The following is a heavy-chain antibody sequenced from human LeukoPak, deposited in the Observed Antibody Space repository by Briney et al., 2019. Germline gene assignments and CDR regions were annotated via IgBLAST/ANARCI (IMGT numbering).Heavy chain of an antibody. CDR1: GYTFTSYG. V-gene: IGHV1-18*01. D-gene: IGHD2-2*02. J-gene: IGHJ5*02. Sequence: ASVKVSCKASGYTFTSYGISWVRQAPGQGLEWMGWISAYNGNTNYAQKLQGRVTMTTDTSTSTAYMELRSLRSDDTAVYYCAREGLNCSSTSCYKWNWFDPWGQGTLVTVSS. CDR3: AREGLNCSSTSCYKWNWFDP. CDR2: ISAYNGNT.